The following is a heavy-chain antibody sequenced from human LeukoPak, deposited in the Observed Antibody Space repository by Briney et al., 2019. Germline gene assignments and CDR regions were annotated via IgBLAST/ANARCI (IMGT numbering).Heavy chain of an antibody. CDR1: GYTFTSYY. CDR3: ARDREGIAVAGTGMDY. D-gene: IGHD6-19*01. V-gene: IGHV1-46*01. CDR2: INPSGGST. J-gene: IGHJ4*02. Sequence: ASVKVSCKASGYTFTSYYMHWVRQAPGQGLEWMGIINPSGGSTSYAQKFQGRVTMTRDTSTSTVYMELSSLRSEDTAVYYCARDREGIAVAGTGMDYWGQGTLVIVSS.